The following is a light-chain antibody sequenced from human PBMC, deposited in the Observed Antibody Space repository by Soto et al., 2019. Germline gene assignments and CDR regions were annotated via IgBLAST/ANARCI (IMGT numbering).Light chain of an antibody. CDR2: GVS. CDR3: SSYTTRSTYVL. CDR1: SSDVGGYNY. Sequence: QSVLTQPASVSGSPGQSITISCTGTSSDVGGYNYVSWYQQHPGKAPKLMIYGVSNRPSGVSDRFSGSKSGNTASLTISGLQAEDEADYYCSSYTTRSTYVLFGGGTKVTVL. V-gene: IGLV2-14*01. J-gene: IGLJ3*02.